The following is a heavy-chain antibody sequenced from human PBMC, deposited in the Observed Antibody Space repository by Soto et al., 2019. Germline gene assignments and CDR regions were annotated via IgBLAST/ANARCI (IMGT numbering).Heavy chain of an antibody. D-gene: IGHD6-13*01. CDR3: ARRSSSWYFDY. CDR2: ISGSDGST. V-gene: IGHV3-23*01. CDR1: GFTFSSYA. Sequence: PGGSLRLSCAASGFTFSSYAMNWVRQDPGKGLEWVSVISGSDGSTYYADSVKGRFTISRDNSKNTLNLQMNSLRAEDTAVYYCARRSSSWYFDYWGQGTLVTVSS. J-gene: IGHJ4*02.